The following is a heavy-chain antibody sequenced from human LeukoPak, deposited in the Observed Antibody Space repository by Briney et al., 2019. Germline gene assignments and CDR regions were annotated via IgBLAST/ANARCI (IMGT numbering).Heavy chain of an antibody. CDR2: IYYSGST. CDR3: ARRSNGGNPLIDAFDI. D-gene: IGHD4-23*01. Sequence: PSETLSLTCTVSGGSISSSSYYWGWIRQPPGKGLEWIGSIYYSGSTYYNPSLKSRVTISVDTSKNQFSLKLSSVTAADTAVYYCARRSNGGNPLIDAFDIWGQGTMVIVSS. V-gene: IGHV4-39*01. CDR1: GGSISSSSYY. J-gene: IGHJ3*02.